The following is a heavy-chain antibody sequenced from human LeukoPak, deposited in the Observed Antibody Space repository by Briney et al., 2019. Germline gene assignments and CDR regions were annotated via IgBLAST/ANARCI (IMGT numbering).Heavy chain of an antibody. J-gene: IGHJ3*02. CDR2: IYTSGST. Sequence: PSETLSLTCTVSGGSISSYYWSWIRQPAGKGLEWIGRIYTSGSTNYNPSLKSRVTMSVDTSKNQFSLKLSSVTAADTAVYYCARSRGSSWYVAFDIWGQGTMVTVSS. D-gene: IGHD6-13*01. CDR3: ARSRGSSWYVAFDI. V-gene: IGHV4-4*07. CDR1: GGSISSYY.